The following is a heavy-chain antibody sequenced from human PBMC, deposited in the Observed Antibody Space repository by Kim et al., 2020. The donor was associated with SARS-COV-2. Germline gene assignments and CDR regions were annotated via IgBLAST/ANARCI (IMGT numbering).Heavy chain of an antibody. CDR3: AKEPQKSSWYYFDY. CDR1: GFTFSSYA. Sequence: LSLTCAASGFTFSSYAMNWVRQAPGKGLEWVSGISGRANTYYADSVKGRFTISRDDSKNTFYLQMSSLRAEDTAVYYCAKEPQKSSWYYFDYWGQGA. D-gene: IGHD6-13*01. CDR2: ISGRANT. J-gene: IGHJ4*02. V-gene: IGHV3-23*01.